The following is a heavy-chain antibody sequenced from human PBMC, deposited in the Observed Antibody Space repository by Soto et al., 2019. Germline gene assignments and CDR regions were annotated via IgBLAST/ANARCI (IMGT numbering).Heavy chain of an antibody. CDR2: INAGNGNT. Sequence: ASVKVSCKASGYTFTSHAMHWVRQAPGQRLEWMGWINAGNGNTKYSQKFQGRVTITRDTSASTAYMELSSLRSEDTAVYYCASPLLSAGAFDIWGQGTMVTVSS. J-gene: IGHJ3*02. CDR1: GYTFTSHA. V-gene: IGHV1-3*01. CDR3: ASPLLSAGAFDI. D-gene: IGHD3-10*01.